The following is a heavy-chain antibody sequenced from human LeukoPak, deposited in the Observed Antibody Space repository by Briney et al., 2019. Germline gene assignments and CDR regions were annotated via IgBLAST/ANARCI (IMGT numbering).Heavy chain of an antibody. Sequence: GSLRLPCLASGFPFNSYIMTWVRQAPGKGLEWVSAISGSGGSTYYADSVKGRFTISRDNSKNTLYLQMNSLRAEDTAVYYCAKSSYYGDYYFDYWGQGTLVTVSS. D-gene: IGHD4-17*01. CDR3: AKSSYYGDYYFDY. CDR1: GFPFNSYI. CDR2: ISGSGGST. V-gene: IGHV3-23*01. J-gene: IGHJ4*02.